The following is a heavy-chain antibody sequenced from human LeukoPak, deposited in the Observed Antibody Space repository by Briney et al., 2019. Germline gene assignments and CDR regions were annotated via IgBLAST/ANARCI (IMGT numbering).Heavy chain of an antibody. Sequence: SGGSLRLSCAASGFTFSRYSMNWVRQAPGKGLEWVSSISISSSYIYYADSVKGRFTISRDNAKNSLYLQMNSLRAEDTAVYYCARDRGEMATIRGDAFDIWGQGTMVTVSS. CDR3: ARDRGEMATIRGDAFDI. CDR1: GFTFSRYS. CDR2: ISISSSYI. V-gene: IGHV3-21*01. D-gene: IGHD5-24*01. J-gene: IGHJ3*02.